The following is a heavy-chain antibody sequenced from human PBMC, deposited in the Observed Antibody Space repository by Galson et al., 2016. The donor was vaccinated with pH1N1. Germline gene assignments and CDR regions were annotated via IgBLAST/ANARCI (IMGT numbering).Heavy chain of an antibody. CDR1: GYTFTTYG. Sequence: SVKVSCKVSGYTFTTYGIHWVRQAPGQRLQWMGWINCGNGDTRYAERFQGRVTISRDTSTTTVYMDLTNLRPEDTAVFYCVKGGDFDQWGQGTLVTVSS. J-gene: IGHJ4*02. V-gene: IGHV1-3*01. CDR2: INCGNGDT. CDR3: VKGGDFDQ. D-gene: IGHD4-17*01.